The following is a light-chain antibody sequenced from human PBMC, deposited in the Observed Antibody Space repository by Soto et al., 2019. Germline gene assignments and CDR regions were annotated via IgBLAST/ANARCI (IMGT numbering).Light chain of an antibody. CDR3: QQYGSSPIT. V-gene: IGKV3-20*01. J-gene: IGKJ5*01. CDR2: GAS. CDR1: QSVSSSY. Sequence: EILFTQSPGTLSLSPGERATLSCRASQSVSSSYLAWYQQKPGQAPRLLIYGASSRDTGIPDRFSGSGSWTDFTLPISRLEPEDFAVYYCQQYGSSPITFGQGTRLEIK.